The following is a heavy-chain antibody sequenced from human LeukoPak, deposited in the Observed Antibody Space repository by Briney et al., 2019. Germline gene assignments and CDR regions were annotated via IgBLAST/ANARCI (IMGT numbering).Heavy chain of an antibody. Sequence: WVRQPPGKGLEWVGSIYYSGSTYYNPSLKSRVTISVDTSKNQFSLKLSSVTAADTAVYYCARHDYRSNWFDPWGQGTLVTVSS. CDR3: ARHDYRSNWFDP. D-gene: IGHD3-16*01. J-gene: IGHJ5*02. V-gene: IGHV4-39*01. CDR2: IYYSGST.